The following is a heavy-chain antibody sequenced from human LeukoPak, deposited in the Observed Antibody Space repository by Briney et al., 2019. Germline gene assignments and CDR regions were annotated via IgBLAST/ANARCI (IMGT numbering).Heavy chain of an antibody. CDR2: TYYRGNT. D-gene: IGHD4-17*01. J-gene: IGHJ4*02. CDR3: ARANAYGDYLFDY. V-gene: IGHV4-39*07. CDR1: GGSVSSGSYY. Sequence: SETLSLTCSVSGGSVSSGSYYWGWIRQPPGKGLEWIGSTYYRGNTYYNASLKSRVSISLDTSKNQFSLKLSSVTAADTAVYYCARANAYGDYLFDYWGQGTLVTVSS.